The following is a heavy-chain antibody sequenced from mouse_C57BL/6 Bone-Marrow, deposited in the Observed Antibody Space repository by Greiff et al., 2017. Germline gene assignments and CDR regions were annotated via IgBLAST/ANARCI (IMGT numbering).Heavy chain of an antibody. Sequence: EVQLQQSGPGLVKPSQSLSLTCSVTGYSITSGYYWNWIRQFPGNKLEWMGYISYDGSNNYNPSLKNRISITRDTSKNQFFLKLNSVTTEDTATYYCARGPHYGSSYDYAMDYWGQGTSVTVSS. CDR3: ARGPHYGSSYDYAMDY. J-gene: IGHJ4*01. CDR2: ISYDGSN. D-gene: IGHD1-1*01. V-gene: IGHV3-6*01. CDR1: GYSITSGYY.